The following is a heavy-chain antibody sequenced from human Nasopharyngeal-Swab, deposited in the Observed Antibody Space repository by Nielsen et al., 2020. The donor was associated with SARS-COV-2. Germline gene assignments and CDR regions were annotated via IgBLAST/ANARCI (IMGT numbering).Heavy chain of an antibody. CDR2: IYSGGSST. D-gene: IGHD5-18*01. CDR3: AKAPLDTAMVYFDY. V-gene: IGHV3-23*03. J-gene: IGHJ4*02. Sequence: GESLKISCVASGFTFSSYAMSWVRQAPGKGLEWVSVIYSGGSSTYYADSVKGRFTISRDNSKNTLYLQMNSLRAEDTAVYYCAKAPLDTAMVYFDYWGQGTLVTVSS. CDR1: GFTFSSYA.